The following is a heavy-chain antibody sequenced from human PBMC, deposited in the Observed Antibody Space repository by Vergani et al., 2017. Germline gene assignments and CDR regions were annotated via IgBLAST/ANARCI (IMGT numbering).Heavy chain of an antibody. J-gene: IGHJ6*02. V-gene: IGHV1-69*02. CDR2: IIPILGIA. CDR3: AYFHGSGRGPSLDV. D-gene: IGHD3-10*01. Sequence: QVQLVQSGAEVKKPGSSVKVSCKASGGTFSSFTISWVRQAPGQGLEWMGRIIPILGIANYAQKFQGRVTITADKSTSTAYMELSSLRSEDTAVYYCAYFHGSGRGPSLDVWGQGTTVTVSS. CDR1: GGTFSSFT.